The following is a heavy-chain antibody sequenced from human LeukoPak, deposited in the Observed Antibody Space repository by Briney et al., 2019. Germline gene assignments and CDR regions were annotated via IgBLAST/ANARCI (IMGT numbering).Heavy chain of an antibody. V-gene: IGHV4-31*03. Sequence: PSETLSLTCTVSGGSISSGGYYWSWIRQHPGKGLEWIGYIYYSGSTYYNPSLKSRVTISVDTSKYQFSLKLSSVTAADTAVYYCAREIVGAGSFDYWGQGTLVTVSS. D-gene: IGHD1-26*01. CDR3: AREIVGAGSFDY. CDR1: GGSISSGGYY. CDR2: IYYSGST. J-gene: IGHJ4*02.